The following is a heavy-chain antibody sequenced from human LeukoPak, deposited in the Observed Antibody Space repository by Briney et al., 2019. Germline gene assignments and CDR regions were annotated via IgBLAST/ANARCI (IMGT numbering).Heavy chain of an antibody. CDR2: IYHSGRT. V-gene: IGHV4-30-2*01. CDR3: ARDPSGYCSGGNCFIRDWYFDL. D-gene: IGHD2-15*01. CDR1: GGSISSDGSY. J-gene: IGHJ2*01. Sequence: SETLSLTCTVSGGSISSDGSYWSWIRQPPGKGLEWIGYIYHSGRTYYNPSLKSRVTISVDRSKNQFSLNLTSVTAADTAVYYCARDPSGYCSGGNCFIRDWYFDLWGRGTLVTVSS.